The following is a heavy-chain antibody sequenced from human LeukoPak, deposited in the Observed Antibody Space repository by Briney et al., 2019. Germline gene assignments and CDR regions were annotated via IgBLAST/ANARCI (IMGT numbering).Heavy chain of an antibody. J-gene: IGHJ6*03. V-gene: IGHV3-7*01. CDR2: IKQDGSEK. CDR1: GFTFSSYW. Sequence: PGGSLRLSCAASGFTFSSYWMSWVRQAPGKGLEWVANIKQDGSEKYYVDSVKGRFTISRDNAKNSLYLQMNSLRAEDTAVYYCARGRRYRFKGYYYYYMDVWGKGTTVTVSS. CDR3: ARGRRYRFKGYYYYYMDV. D-gene: IGHD3-16*02.